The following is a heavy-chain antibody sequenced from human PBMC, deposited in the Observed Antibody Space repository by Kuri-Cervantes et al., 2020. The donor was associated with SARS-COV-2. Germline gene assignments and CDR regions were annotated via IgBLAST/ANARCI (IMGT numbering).Heavy chain of an antibody. Sequence: SETLSLTCTVSGGSISSSSYYWGWIRQPPGKGLEWIGSIYYSGGAYYNPSLKSRVTMSADTSKNQFSLKLSSVTAADTAVYYCASAFSEGGEYAFDIWGQGTMVTVSS. CDR3: ASAFSEGGEYAFDI. CDR1: GGSISSSSYY. V-gene: IGHV4-39*07. D-gene: IGHD2-15*01. J-gene: IGHJ3*02. CDR2: IYYSGGA.